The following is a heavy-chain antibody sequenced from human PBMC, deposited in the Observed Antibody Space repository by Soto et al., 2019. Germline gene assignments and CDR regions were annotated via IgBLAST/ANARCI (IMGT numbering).Heavy chain of an antibody. J-gene: IGHJ5*02. CDR1: GYTFTSYA. V-gene: IGHV1-3*01. D-gene: IGHD3-16*02. CDR2: INAGNGNT. Sequence: ASVKVSCKASGYTFTSYAMHWVRQAPGQRLEWMGWINAGNGNTKYSQKFQGRVTMTRDTSTSTAYMELRSLRSDDTAVYYCARVTLAPKTKDDYDYVWGSYRPNGLDPWGQGTLVTVSS. CDR3: ARVTLAPKTKDDYDYVWGSYRPNGLDP.